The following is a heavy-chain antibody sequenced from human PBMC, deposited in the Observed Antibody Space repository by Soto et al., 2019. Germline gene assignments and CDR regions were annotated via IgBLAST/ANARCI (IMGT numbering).Heavy chain of an antibody. CDR1: GVSISNSSYY. Sequence: SETLSLTCTVSGVSISNSSYYWGWIRRPPGKGLEWIGTIYYSGITYYNPSLKSRVTISVDTSKNQFSLKLTSVTAADTAVYYCTAGSPFNYWGPGTLVTVSS. CDR2: IYYSGIT. V-gene: IGHV4-39*01. J-gene: IGHJ4*02. CDR3: TAGSPFNY.